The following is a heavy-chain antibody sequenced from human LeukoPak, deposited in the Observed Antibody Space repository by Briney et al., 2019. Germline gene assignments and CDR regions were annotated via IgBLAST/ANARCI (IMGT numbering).Heavy chain of an antibody. CDR3: ARDLGDIVVVTAIGAGGFDP. CDR1: GGTFSSYA. Sequence: SVKVSCKASGGTFSSYAISWVRQAPGQGLEWMGRIIPIFGIANYAQKFQGRVTITADKSTSTAYMELSSLRSEDTAVYYCARDLGDIVVVTAIGAGGFDPWGQGTLVTVFS. V-gene: IGHV1-69*04. CDR2: IIPIFGIA. J-gene: IGHJ5*02. D-gene: IGHD2-21*02.